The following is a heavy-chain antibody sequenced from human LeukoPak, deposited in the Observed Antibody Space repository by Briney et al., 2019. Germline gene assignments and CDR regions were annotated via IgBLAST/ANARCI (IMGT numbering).Heavy chain of an antibody. Sequence: GGSLRLSCAASGFTFSSYAMAWVRQAPGKGLEWVSSLSDSGGSTFYADSVIGRFTISRDNSKTMLYLQMNTLRVEDTAVYYCARVNSSGWYSIDYWGQGTLVTVSS. CDR1: GFTFSSYA. D-gene: IGHD6-19*01. J-gene: IGHJ4*02. CDR2: LSDSGGST. V-gene: IGHV3-23*01. CDR3: ARVNSSGWYSIDY.